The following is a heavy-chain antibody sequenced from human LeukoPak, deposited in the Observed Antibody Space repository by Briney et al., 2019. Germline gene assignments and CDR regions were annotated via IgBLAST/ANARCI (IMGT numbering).Heavy chain of an antibody. Sequence: TXGXYSMHWVRQPPGKGLECVSLIRWDGTGTYYADSVKGRFTISRDNSKNSLYLQMDNLRTEDTALYYCVGGGNVDYWGQGTLVSVSS. V-gene: IGHV3-43*01. J-gene: IGHJ4*02. CDR3: VGGGNVDY. CDR2: IRWDGTGT. CDR1: TXGXYS. D-gene: IGHD4-23*01.